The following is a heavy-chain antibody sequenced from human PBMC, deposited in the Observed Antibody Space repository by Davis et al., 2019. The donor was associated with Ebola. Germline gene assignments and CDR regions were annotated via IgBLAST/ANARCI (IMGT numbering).Heavy chain of an antibody. Sequence: AASVKVSCKASGRAFSSYTISWVRQAPGQGLEWMGMIIPIVDRANNAQRFQGRVTITADKSTSTAYMELRSLRSDDTAVYYCARSGLSFGVVKYHYGMDVWGKGTTVTVSS. J-gene: IGHJ6*04. CDR3: ARSGLSFGVVKYHYGMDV. CDR2: IIPIVDRA. D-gene: IGHD3-3*01. V-gene: IGHV1-69*02. CDR1: GRAFSSYT.